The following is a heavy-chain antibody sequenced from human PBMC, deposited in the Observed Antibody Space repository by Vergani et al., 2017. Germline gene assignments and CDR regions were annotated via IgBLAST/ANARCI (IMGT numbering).Heavy chain of an antibody. CDR1: GGSISSGGYS. D-gene: IGHD6-13*01. CDR2: IYHSGST. J-gene: IGHJ4*02. V-gene: IGHV4-30-2*01. Sequence: QLQLQESGSGLVKPSQTLSLTCAVSGGSISSGGYSWSWIRQPPGKGLEWIGYIYHSGSTYYNPPLKSRVTISVDRSKNQFSLKLSSVTAADTAVYYCARAAARTQIFDYGGQGTLVTGSS. CDR3: ARAAARTQIFDY.